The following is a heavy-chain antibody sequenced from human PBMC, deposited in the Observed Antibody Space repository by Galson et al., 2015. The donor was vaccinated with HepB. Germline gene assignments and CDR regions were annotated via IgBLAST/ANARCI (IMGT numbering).Heavy chain of an antibody. J-gene: IGHJ4*02. D-gene: IGHD5-18*01. CDR2: IYYTGNT. CDR3: ARAAGDSSTYANDY. Sequence: TFRNYAMSWVRQPPEKGLEWIGSIYYTGNTYYKSSLKSRVTISADMSKNQFSLEVNSVTAADTAVYYCARAAGDSSTYANDYWGQGALVTVSS. CDR1: TFRNYA. V-gene: IGHV4-39*07.